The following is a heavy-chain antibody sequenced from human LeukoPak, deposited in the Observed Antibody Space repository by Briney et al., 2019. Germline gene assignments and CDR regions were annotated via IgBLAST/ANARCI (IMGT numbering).Heavy chain of an antibody. J-gene: IGHJ4*02. V-gene: IGHV1-69*05. CDR1: GGTFSSYA. CDR2: IIPIFGTA. Sequence: GSSVKVSCKASGGTFSSYAISWVRQAPGQGLEWMGGIIPIFGTANYAQKLQGRVTMTTDTSTSTAYMELRSLRSDDTAVYYCARDSYSSSWLDYWGQGTLVTVSS. CDR3: ARDSYSSSWLDY. D-gene: IGHD6-13*01.